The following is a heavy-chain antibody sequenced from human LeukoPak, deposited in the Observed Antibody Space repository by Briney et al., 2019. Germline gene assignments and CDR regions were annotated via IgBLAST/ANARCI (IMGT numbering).Heavy chain of an antibody. CDR2: INPNSGGT. CDR1: GYTFTGYY. J-gene: IGHJ6*03. CDR3: ARDLFGVVINYYYYMDV. V-gene: IGHV1-2*02. Sequence: ASVKVSCKASGYTFTGYYMHWVRQAPGQGLEWMGWINPNSGGTNYAQKFQGRVTMTRDTSISTAYMELSRLRSDDTAVYYCARDLFGVVINYYYYMDVWGKGTTVTVSS. D-gene: IGHD3-3*01.